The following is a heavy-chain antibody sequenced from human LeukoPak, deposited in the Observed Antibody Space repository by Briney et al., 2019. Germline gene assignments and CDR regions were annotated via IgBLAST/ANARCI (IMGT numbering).Heavy chain of an antibody. CDR2: IYPADSDT. CDR3: ARRKGDGYNSPFDY. D-gene: IGHD5-24*01. CDR1: GYSFNNYW. Sequence: GESLKISCKGSGYSFNNYWIGWVRQMPGNGLEWMGNIYPADSDTRYSPSFQGQVTISADKSITTAYLQWSSLRASDTAMYYCARRKGDGYNSPFDYWGQGTLVTVSS. J-gene: IGHJ4*02. V-gene: IGHV5-51*01.